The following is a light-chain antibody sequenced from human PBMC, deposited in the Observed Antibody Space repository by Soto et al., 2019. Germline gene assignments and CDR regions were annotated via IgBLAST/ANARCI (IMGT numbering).Light chain of an antibody. J-gene: IGLJ1*01. CDR1: SSDVGRYNY. CDR3: SSFTTSSTFV. CDR2: DVN. V-gene: IGLV2-14*03. Sequence: QSVLAHPAYVSGVRGQSITIFSTGTSSDVGRYNYVSWFQQHPGKVPKLIIYDVNNWPSGVSDRFSGSKSGNTASLTISGLQPEDEADYYCSSFTTSSTFVFGTGTKVTVL.